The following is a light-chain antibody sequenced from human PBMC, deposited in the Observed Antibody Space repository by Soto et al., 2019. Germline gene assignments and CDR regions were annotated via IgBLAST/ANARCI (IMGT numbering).Light chain of an antibody. V-gene: IGLV1-44*01. CDR3: AAWDDSLNGHVV. J-gene: IGLJ2*01. CDR1: SSNIGSNT. CDR2: SNN. Sequence: QSVLTQPPSASGIPGQRVTISCSGSSSNIGSNTVNWYQQLPGTAPKLLIYSNNQRPSGVPDRFSGSKSGTSASLAISGLQSEDEADYYCAAWDDSLNGHVVFGGGTKLTVL.